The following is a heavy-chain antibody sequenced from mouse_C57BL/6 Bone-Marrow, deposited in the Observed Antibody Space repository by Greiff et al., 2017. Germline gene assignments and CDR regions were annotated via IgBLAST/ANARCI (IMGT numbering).Heavy chain of an antibody. CDR1: GYPFTSYW. J-gene: IGHJ1*03. V-gene: IGHV1-7*01. CDR2: INPSSGYT. Sequence: VQLQQSGAELAKPGASVKLSCKASGYPFTSYWMHWVKQRPGQGLEWIGYINPSSGYTKYNQKFKDKATLTADKSSSTAYMQLSSLTYEDSAVYYCAIEPLWYFDVWGTGTTVTVSS. CDR3: AIEPLWYFDV.